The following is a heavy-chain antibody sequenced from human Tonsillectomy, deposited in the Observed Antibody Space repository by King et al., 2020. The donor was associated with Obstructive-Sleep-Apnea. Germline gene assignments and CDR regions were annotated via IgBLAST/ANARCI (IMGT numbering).Heavy chain of an antibody. D-gene: IGHD1-1*01. J-gene: IGHJ3*02. CDR1: GFTFSSYG. V-gene: IGHV3-30*02. Sequence: VQLVESGGGVVQPGGSLRLSCAASGFTFSSYGMHWGRQAPGKGLEWVAFIQYDGSNKYYADSVKGRFTISRDYSKNTLYLQMNSLRAEDTAVYYCAKLIWKSDAFDIWGQGTVVTVSS. CDR3: AKLIWKSDAFDI. CDR2: IQYDGSNK.